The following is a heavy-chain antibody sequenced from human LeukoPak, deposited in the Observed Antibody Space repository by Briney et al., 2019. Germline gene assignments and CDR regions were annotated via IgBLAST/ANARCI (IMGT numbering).Heavy chain of an antibody. D-gene: IGHD4/OR15-4a*01. CDR1: GFTFSSHA. Sequence: GGSLRLSCAASGFTFSSHAMDWVRQAPGKGLEWVSAISASGGNTYYANSVKGRFTISRDNSKNTLYLQMNSLRAEDTAVYYCAKYCKESPPVLNVQWYLDHWGHGTLVTVSS. V-gene: IGHV3-23*01. CDR3: AKYCKESPPVLNVQWYLDH. J-gene: IGHJ2*01. CDR2: ISASGGNT.